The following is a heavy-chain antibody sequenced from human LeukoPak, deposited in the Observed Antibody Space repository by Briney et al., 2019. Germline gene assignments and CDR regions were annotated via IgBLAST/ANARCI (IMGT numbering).Heavy chain of an antibody. CDR2: IIPIFGTA. CDR1: GGTFSSYA. V-gene: IGHV1-69*05. J-gene: IGHJ4*02. Sequence: ASVKVSCKASGGTFSSYAISWVRQAPGQGLEWMGKIIPIFGTANYAQKFQGRVTITTDESTSTAYMELSSLRSEDTAVYYCARDYSGSYHGHFIDYWGQGTLVTVSS. D-gene: IGHD1-26*01. CDR3: ARDYSGSYHGHFIDY.